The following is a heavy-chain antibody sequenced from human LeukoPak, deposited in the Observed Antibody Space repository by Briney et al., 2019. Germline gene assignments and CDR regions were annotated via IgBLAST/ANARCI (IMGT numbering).Heavy chain of an antibody. CDR1: GFTFSSYG. D-gene: IGHD2/OR15-2a*01. Sequence: GGSLRLSCAASGFTFSSYGMHWVRQAPGKGLEWVAVISYDGSNKYYADSVKGRFTISRDNAKNSLYLQMNSLRAEDTAVYYCARKRTTAFDYWGQGTLVTVSS. CDR2: ISYDGSNK. CDR3: ARKRTTAFDY. J-gene: IGHJ4*02. V-gene: IGHV3-30*03.